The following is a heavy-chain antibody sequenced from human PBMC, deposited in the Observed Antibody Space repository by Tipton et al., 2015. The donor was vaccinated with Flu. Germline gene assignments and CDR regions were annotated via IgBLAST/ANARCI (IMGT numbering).Heavy chain of an antibody. CDR1: GGSFSGYY. V-gene: IGHV4-34*01. J-gene: IGHJ4*02. Sequence: TLSLTCAVYGGSFSGYYWSWIRQPPGKGLEWIGEINHSGSTNYNPSLKSRVTISVDTSKNQFSLKLSSVTAADTAVYYCARGLRYYDFWSGYCPNFDYWGQGPLVTVSS. CDR3: ARGLRYYDFWSGYCPNFDY. D-gene: IGHD3-3*01. CDR2: INHSGST.